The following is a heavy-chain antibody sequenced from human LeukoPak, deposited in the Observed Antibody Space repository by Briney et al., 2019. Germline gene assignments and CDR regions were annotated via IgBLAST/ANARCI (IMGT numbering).Heavy chain of an antibody. CDR3: AKITQIGVRSGSTRAFDI. Sequence: GGSLRLSCAASGFTFSSYAMSWVRQAPGKGLEWVSAISGSGGSTYSADFVKGRFTISRDNSKNTLYPQMNSLRPEDTAVYYCAKITQIGVRSGSTRAFDIWGQGTMVTVSS. D-gene: IGHD3-10*01. CDR2: ISGSGGST. J-gene: IGHJ3*02. V-gene: IGHV3-23*01. CDR1: GFTFSSYA.